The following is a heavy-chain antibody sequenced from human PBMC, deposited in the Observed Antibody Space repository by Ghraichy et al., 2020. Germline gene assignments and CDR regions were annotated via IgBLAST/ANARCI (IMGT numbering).Heavy chain of an antibody. CDR3: TREDF. Sequence: ASVKLSCKASGYTFTGYYLHWVRQTPGQGLEWMGWINPNSGGPNYAQNFQGRVTMTTDTSITTAYMELSSLTSDDTAVYYCTREDFWGQGTLVTVSS. CDR1: GYTFTGYY. CDR2: INPNSGGP. V-gene: IGHV1-2*02. J-gene: IGHJ4*02.